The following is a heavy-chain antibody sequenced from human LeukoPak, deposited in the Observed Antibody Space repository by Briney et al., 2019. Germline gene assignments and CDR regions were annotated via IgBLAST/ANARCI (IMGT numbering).Heavy chain of an antibody. CDR3: ARVEQGRDWFDP. J-gene: IGHJ5*02. V-gene: IGHV1-69*04. CDR1: GGTFSSYA. CDR2: IIPILGIA. D-gene: IGHD5-24*01. Sequence: SVKVSCKASGGTFSSYAISWVRQAPGQGLEWMGRIIPILGIANYAQKFQGRVAITTDESTSTAYMELSSLRSDDTAVYYCARVEQGRDWFDPWGQGTLVTVSS.